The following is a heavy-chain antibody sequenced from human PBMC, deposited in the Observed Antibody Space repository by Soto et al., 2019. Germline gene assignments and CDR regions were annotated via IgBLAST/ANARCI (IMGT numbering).Heavy chain of an antibody. Sequence: SETLSLTCTVSGGSISSSSYYWGWIRQPPGKGLEWIGSIYYSGSTYYNPSLKSQLTISVDTSKNQFSLKLSSAAAADTAVYYCATIYCSGGSCYAKGYYYYYMDVWGKGTTVTVSS. D-gene: IGHD2-15*01. V-gene: IGHV4-39*01. CDR3: ATIYCSGGSCYAKGYYYYYMDV. J-gene: IGHJ6*03. CDR2: IYYSGST. CDR1: GGSISSSSYY.